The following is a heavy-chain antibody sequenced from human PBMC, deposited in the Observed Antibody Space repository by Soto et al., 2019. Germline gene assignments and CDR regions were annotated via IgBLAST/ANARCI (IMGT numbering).Heavy chain of an antibody. CDR3: ATSAIMGLEVAGHFDN. CDR1: GGPITKSF. Sequence: SETLSLTCSVSGGPITKSFWSWIRQPVGKGLGWIGRMYTRGSADYNPSLKSRVTMSLDSSKNQFSLKVRSVTAADTAVYYCATSAIMGLEVAGHFDNWGQGTLVTVSS. D-gene: IGHD3-16*01. CDR2: MYTRGSA. J-gene: IGHJ4*01. V-gene: IGHV4-4*07.